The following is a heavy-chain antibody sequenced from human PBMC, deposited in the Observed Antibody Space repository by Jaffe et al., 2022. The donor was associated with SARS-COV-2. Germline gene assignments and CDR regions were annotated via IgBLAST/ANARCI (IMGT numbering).Heavy chain of an antibody. CDR2: IYWDDDK. CDR3: AHRRGVTYYDFWSGYMPPFDP. J-gene: IGHJ5*02. D-gene: IGHD3-3*01. Sequence: QITLKESGPTLVKPTQTLTLTCTFSGFSLSTSGVGVGWIRQPPGKALEWLALIYWDDDKRYSPSLKSRLTITKDTSKNQVVLTMTNMDPVDTATYYCAHRRGVTYYDFWSGYMPPFDPWGQGTLVTVSS. V-gene: IGHV2-5*02. CDR1: GFSLSTSGVG.